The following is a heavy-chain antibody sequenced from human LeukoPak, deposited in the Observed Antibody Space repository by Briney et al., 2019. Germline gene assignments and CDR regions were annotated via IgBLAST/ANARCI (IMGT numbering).Heavy chain of an antibody. J-gene: IGHJ3*02. CDR1: GYTFTSYY. V-gene: IGHV1-46*01. CDR2: IDPSGGST. D-gene: IGHD3-10*01. CDR3: ARAHMVRGVHDAFDI. Sequence: ASVKVSCKASGYTFTSYYMHWVRQAPGQGLEWMGIIDPSGGSTSYAQKFQGRVTMTRDTSISTAYMELSRLRSDDTAVYYCARAHMVRGVHDAFDIWGQGTMVTVSS.